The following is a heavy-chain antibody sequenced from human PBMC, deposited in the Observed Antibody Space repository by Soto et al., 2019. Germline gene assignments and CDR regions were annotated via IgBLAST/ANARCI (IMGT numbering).Heavy chain of an antibody. CDR2: ISSSSSYI. CDR1: GFTFSSYS. J-gene: IGHJ6*02. Sequence: GGSLRLSCAASGFTFSSYSMNWVRQAPGKGLEWVSSISSSSSYIYYADSVKGRFTISRDNAKNSLYLQMNSLRAEDTAVYYCAALRVVPAAIRSQWYYYYAMDVWGQGTTVTVS. CDR3: AALRVVPAAIRSQWYYYYAMDV. D-gene: IGHD2-2*02. V-gene: IGHV3-21*01.